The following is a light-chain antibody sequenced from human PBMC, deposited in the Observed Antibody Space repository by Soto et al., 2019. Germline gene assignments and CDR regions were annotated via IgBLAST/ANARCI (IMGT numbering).Light chain of an antibody. CDR3: QQYNSYSWT. V-gene: IGKV1-5*01. CDR2: DAS. J-gene: IGKJ1*01. Sequence: DIHMTQSPSTLSSSVGDRVTITCRASQSISSWLAWYQQKPGKAPKLLIYDASSLESGVPSRFSGSGSGTEFTLTISSLQPDDFATYYCQQYNSYSWTFGQGAK. CDR1: QSISSW.